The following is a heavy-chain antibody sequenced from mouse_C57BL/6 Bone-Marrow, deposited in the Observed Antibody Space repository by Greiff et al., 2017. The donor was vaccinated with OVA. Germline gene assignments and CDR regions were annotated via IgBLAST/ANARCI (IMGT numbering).Heavy chain of an antibody. CDR3: ARDDYDNGTWFAY. J-gene: IGHJ3*01. Sequence: QVQLQQPGAELVMPGASVKLSCKASGYTFTSYWMHWVKQRPGQGLEWIGEIDPSDSYTNYNQKFKGKSTLTVDKTSSTASMQLSSLTSEDFAVYYCARDDYDNGTWFAYGGQGTLVTVSA. CDR1: GYTFTSYW. V-gene: IGHV1-69*01. CDR2: IDPSDSYT. D-gene: IGHD2-4*01.